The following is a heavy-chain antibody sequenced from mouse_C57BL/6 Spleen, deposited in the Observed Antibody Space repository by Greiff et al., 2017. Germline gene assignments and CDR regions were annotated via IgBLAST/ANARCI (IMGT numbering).Heavy chain of an antibody. CDR1: GYTFTSYD. J-gene: IGHJ4*01. D-gene: IGHD3-3*01. V-gene: IGHV1-85*01. CDR2: IYPRNGST. Sequence: QVQLQPSGPELVKPGASVKLSCKASGYTFTSYDIHWVQQRPGQGLEWIGWIYPRNGSTTYNEKFKGKATLTVATSSSTAYMELHSLTSEYSAVYFCASSMLCHYYAIDYWGQGTSVTVSS. CDR3: ASSMLCHYYAIDY.